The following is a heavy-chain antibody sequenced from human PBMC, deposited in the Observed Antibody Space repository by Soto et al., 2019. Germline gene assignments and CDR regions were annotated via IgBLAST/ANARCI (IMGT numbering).Heavy chain of an antibody. Sequence: EGQLVESGGGLVQPGGSLRLSCAASGFTFSSYSMNWVRQAPGKGLERVSYISSSSSTIYYAASVKGRFTISRDNAKNSLYLQMNSLRDGDTAVYYCARAAGMTALVCRGSDYFQHWGQGTLVTVSS. J-gene: IGHJ1*01. CDR3: ARAAGMTALVCRGSDYFQH. D-gene: IGHD2-21*02. V-gene: IGHV3-48*02. CDR1: GFTFSSYS. CDR2: ISSSSSTI.